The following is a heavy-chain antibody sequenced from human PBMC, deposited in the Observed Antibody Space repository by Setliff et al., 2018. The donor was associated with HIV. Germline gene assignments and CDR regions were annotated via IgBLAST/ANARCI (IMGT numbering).Heavy chain of an antibody. Sequence: ASVKVSCKASGYTFTGYYMHWVRQAPGQGLEWMGCITPNSGGTNYAQKFQGRVTMTRDTSISTAYMELSRLRSDDTAVYYCARDYYDSSGYIFFPRLPDYWGQGTLVTVSS. CDR3: ARDYYDSSGYIFFPRLPDY. CDR1: GYTFTGYY. V-gene: IGHV1-2*02. J-gene: IGHJ4*02. CDR2: ITPNSGGT. D-gene: IGHD3-22*01.